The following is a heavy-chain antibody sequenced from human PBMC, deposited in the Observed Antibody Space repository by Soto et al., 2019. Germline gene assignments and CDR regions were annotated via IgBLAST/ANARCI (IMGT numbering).Heavy chain of an antibody. J-gene: IGHJ6*02. CDR2: MNPNSGNT. D-gene: IGHD5-18*01. CDR3: ARVPRGYSYGYRRYYYGMDV. V-gene: IGHV1-8*01. CDR1: GYTFTSYD. Sequence: QVQLVQSGAEVKKPGASVKVSCKASGYTFTSYDINWVRQATGQGLEWMGWMNPNSGNTGYAQKFQGRVTMTRNTSISTAYRELRSLRSEDTAVYYCARVPRGYSYGYRRYYYGMDVWGQGTTVTVSS.